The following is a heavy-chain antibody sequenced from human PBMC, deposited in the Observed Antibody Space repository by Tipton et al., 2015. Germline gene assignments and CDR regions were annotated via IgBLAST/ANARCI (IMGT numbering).Heavy chain of an antibody. J-gene: IGHJ4*02. CDR3: AKDMGWVAGFDY. Sequence: SLRLSCAASGFIFSNYGMHWVRQAPGKGLEWVAVISYDGRTEYYAASVEGRFTISRDNSKNTLDLQMNSLRAEDTAVYYCAKDMGWVAGFDYWGQGTLVTVSS. D-gene: IGHD2-15*01. CDR1: GFIFSNYG. CDR2: ISYDGRTE. V-gene: IGHV3-30*18.